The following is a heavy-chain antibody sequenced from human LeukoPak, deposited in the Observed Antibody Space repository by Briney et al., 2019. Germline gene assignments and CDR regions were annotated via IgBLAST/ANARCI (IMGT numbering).Heavy chain of an antibody. D-gene: IGHD2-2*01. CDR2: IRSKAYGGTT. J-gene: IGHJ4*02. Sequence: PGGSLRLSCTASGFTFGDYAMSWVRQAPGKGLEWVGFIRSKAYGGTTEYAASVKGRFTISRDDSKSIAYLQMNSLKTEDTAVYYCTREMGKYQLLPVWNYWGQGTLVTVSS. CDR3: TREMGKYQLLPVWNY. V-gene: IGHV3-49*04. CDR1: GFTFGDYA.